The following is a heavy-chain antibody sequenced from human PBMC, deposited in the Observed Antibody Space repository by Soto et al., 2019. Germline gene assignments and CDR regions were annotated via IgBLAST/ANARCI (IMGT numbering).Heavy chain of an antibody. J-gene: IGHJ6*03. V-gene: IGHV4-59*08. CDR3: ARLGYCSGGSCYRGAYYMDV. Sequence: SETLSLTCTVSGGSISSYYWSWIRQPPGKGLDWIWYIYYSGSTNYNPSLKSRVTISVDTSKNQFSLKLSSVTAADTAVYYCARLGYCSGGSCYRGAYYMDVWGKGTTVTVSS. CDR2: IYYSGST. D-gene: IGHD2-15*01. CDR1: GGSISSYY.